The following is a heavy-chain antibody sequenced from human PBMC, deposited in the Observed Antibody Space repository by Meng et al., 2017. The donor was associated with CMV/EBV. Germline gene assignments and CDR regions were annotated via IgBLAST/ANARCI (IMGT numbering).Heavy chain of an antibody. CDR2: IYSGGST. D-gene: IGHD6-19*01. CDR3: ARVGHSSGWPPDH. J-gene: IGHJ4*02. CDR1: GFTVSSNY. Sequence: GESLKISCAASGFTVSSNYMSWVRQAPGKGLEWVSVIYSGGSTYYADSVKGRFTISRDNSKNTLDLQMNSLRAKDTAVYYCARVGHSSGWPPDHWGQGTLVTVSS. V-gene: IGHV3-53*01.